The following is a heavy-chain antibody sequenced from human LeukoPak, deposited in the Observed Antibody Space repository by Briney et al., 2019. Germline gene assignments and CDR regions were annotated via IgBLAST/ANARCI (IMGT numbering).Heavy chain of an antibody. D-gene: IGHD6-19*01. J-gene: IGHJ5*02. CDR2: IYPGDSDT. CDR3: ARNGHSSGWYNWFDP. Sequence: GESLKISCKGSGYSFTSYWIGWVHQMPGKGLEWMGIIYPGDSDTRYSPSFQGQVTISADKSISTAYLQWSSLKASDTAMYYCARNGHSSGWYNWFDPWGQGTLVTVSS. V-gene: IGHV5-51*07. CDR1: GYSFTSYW.